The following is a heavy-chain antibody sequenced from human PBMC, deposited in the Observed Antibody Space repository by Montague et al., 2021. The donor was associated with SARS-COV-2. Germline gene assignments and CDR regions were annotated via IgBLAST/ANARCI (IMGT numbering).Heavy chain of an antibody. CDR2: IWYDGSNK. CDR3: ARDAYGSGSYYFDY. V-gene: IGHV3-33*01. J-gene: IGHJ4*02. CDR1: GFTFSSYG. D-gene: IGHD3-10*01. Sequence: SLRLSCAASGFTFSSYGMHWVRQAPGKGLEWVAVIWYDGSNKHYADSVKGRFTISRDNSKNTLYLQMNSLRAEDTAVYYCARDAYGSGSYYFDYWGQGALVTVSS.